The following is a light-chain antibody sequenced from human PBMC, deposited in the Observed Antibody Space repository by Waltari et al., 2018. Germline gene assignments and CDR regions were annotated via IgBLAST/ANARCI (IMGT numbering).Light chain of an antibody. CDR3: QQRRNWPLT. V-gene: IGKV3-11*01. Sequence: SRRASQSVNNYLAWYQQKPGQAPRLLIYGASNKATGIPARFSGSGSGTDFTLTISSLEPEDFAVYYCQQRRNWPLTFGGGTKVEIK. J-gene: IGKJ4*01. CDR2: GAS. CDR1: QSVNNY.